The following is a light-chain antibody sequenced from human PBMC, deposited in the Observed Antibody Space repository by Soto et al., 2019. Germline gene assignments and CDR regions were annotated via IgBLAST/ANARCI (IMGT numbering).Light chain of an antibody. V-gene: IGKV3-20*01. CDR2: GAS. CDR3: QQYGSSLFS. J-gene: IGKJ3*01. CDR1: QSVSSSY. Sequence: EMVLTQSPCTLSFSPGERATLSCRASQSVSSSYLAWYQQKPGQAPGLLIYGASRRAPGIPDRFSGSGSGKYFSLTSRTLEHEDFAVYYCQQYGSSLFSLGPGTKVDIE.